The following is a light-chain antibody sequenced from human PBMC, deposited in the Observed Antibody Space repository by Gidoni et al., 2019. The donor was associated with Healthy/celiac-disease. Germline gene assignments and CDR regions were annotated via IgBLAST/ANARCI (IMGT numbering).Light chain of an antibody. J-gene: IGKJ4*01. Sequence: AIKLTQSPASLPASVGDRVTITCRASQSISSALAWYQQKQGKAPKLLIYDASSLESGVPSRFSGSGSGTDFTLTISSLHPEEFATYYCQQFNSYPLTFGGGTKVEIK. V-gene: IGKV1-13*02. CDR2: DAS. CDR1: QSISSA. CDR3: QQFNSYPLT.